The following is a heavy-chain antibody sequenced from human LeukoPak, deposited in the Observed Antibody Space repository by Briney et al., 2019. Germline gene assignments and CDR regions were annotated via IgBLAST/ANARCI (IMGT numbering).Heavy chain of an antibody. Sequence: GESLKISCKGSGYSFTSYWIGWVRQMPGKGLEWMGIIYPSDSDTRYSPSFQGQVTISADKSISTAYLQWSSLKASDTAMYCCARLAGYYYGSGSYPDYWGQGTLVTVSS. CDR1: GYSFTSYW. V-gene: IGHV5-51*01. D-gene: IGHD3-10*01. CDR2: IYPSDSDT. CDR3: ARLAGYYYGSGSYPDY. J-gene: IGHJ4*02.